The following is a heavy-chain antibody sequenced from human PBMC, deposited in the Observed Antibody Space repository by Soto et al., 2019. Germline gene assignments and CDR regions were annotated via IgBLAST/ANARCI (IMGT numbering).Heavy chain of an antibody. CDR1: GFTFSSYG. J-gene: IGHJ1*01. CDR2: IWYDERNK. D-gene: IGHD4-17*01. V-gene: IGHV3-33*01. Sequence: QVQLVESGGGVVQPGRSLRLSCAASGFTFSSYGMHWVRQAPGKGLEWVAVIWYDERNKYYADSVKGPFTISRGNSQSTLYLQMHSQGAEATAVYYCATEGPDYGDYASAEYFQQWGKVTLVAVAA. CDR3: ATEGPDYGDYASAEYFQQ.